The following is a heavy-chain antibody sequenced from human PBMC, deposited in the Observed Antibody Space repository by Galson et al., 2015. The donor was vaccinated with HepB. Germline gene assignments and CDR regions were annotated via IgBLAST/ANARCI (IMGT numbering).Heavy chain of an antibody. V-gene: IGHV1-69*06. J-gene: IGHJ4*02. CDR3: ANDGDHDGN. Sequence: SVKVSCKASGGTFSNHGLYWVRQAPGQGLEWMGGIVTMFGTVNYAQNFQGRLTLTADKSTNTAYMELSSLISDDTAVYYCANDGDHDGNWGQGTLVTVSS. D-gene: IGHD4-23*01. CDR2: IVTMFGTV. CDR1: GGTFSNHG.